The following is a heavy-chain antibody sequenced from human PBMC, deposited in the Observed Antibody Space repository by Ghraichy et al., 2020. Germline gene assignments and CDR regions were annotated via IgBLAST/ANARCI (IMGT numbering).Heavy chain of an antibody. D-gene: IGHD6-19*01. CDR2: INHSGST. Sequence: SETLSLTCAVYGGSFSGYYWSWIRQPPGKGLEWIGEINHSGSTNYNPSLKSRVTISVDTSKNQFSLKLSSVTAADTAVYYCARDTRLYSSGYYANRNSFDNWGQGTLVTVSS. V-gene: IGHV4-34*01. CDR3: ARDTRLYSSGYYANRNSFDN. CDR1: GGSFSGYY. J-gene: IGHJ4*02.